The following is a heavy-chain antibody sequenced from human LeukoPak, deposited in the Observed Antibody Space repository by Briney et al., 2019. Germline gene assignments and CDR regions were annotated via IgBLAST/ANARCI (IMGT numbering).Heavy chain of an antibody. CDR1: GFTFSRNS. J-gene: IGHJ4*02. D-gene: IGHD6-19*01. Sequence: GGSLRLSCAASGFTFSRNSMNWVRQAPGKGLEWVSYISSSGSTIYYADSVKGRFTISRDNAKNSLYLQMNSLRAEDTAVYYCARGSSGWSGGYWGQGTLVTVSS. V-gene: IGHV3-48*01. CDR2: ISSSGSTI. CDR3: ARGSSGWSGGY.